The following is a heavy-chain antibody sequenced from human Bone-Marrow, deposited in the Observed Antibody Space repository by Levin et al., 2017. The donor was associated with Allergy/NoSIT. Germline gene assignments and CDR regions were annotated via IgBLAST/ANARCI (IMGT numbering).Heavy chain of an antibody. V-gene: IGHV3-9*01. Sequence: GGSLRLSCAASGFTFEDCVMHWVRQVPGKGLEWVSSITWNSNSIDYGDSVKGRFTISRDNAKNFLYLHMNSLRVEDTAVYYCAKGSSSLYSYFDSWGQGTLVIVSS. CDR1: GFTFEDCV. J-gene: IGHJ4*02. CDR2: ITWNSNSI. D-gene: IGHD6-13*01. CDR3: AKGSSSLYSYFDS.